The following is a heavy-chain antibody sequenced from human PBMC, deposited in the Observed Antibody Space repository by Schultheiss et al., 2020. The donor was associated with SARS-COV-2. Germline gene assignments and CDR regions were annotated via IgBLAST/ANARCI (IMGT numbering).Heavy chain of an antibody. V-gene: IGHV2-26*01. D-gene: IGHD6-13*01. CDR1: GFSLSNARMG. J-gene: IGHJ4*02. CDR3: ARTRGYIIAAAGTLDY. Sequence: SGPTLVKPTETLTLTCTVSGFSLSNARMGVSWIRQPPGKALEWLAHIFSNDEKSYSTSLKSRLTISKDTSKSQVVLTMTNMDPVDTATYYCARTRGYIIAAAGTLDYWGQGTQVTVSS. CDR2: IFSNDEK.